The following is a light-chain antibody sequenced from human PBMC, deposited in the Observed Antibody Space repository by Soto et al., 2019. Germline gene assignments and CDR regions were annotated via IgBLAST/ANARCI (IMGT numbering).Light chain of an antibody. V-gene: IGKV1-5*03. J-gene: IGKJ1*01. CDR3: QQYFSYSWT. CDR1: QSIIRW. Sequence: DIQMTQSPSTLSASVGDRVTITCRASQSIIRWLAWYQQKPGKAPNLLIYKASTLESGVPSRFSGSGSGTDFTLTISSLQPDDFATYYCQQYFSYSWTFGQGTKVEIK. CDR2: KAS.